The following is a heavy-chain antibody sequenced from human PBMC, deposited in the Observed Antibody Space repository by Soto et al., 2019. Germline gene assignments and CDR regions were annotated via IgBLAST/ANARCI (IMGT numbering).Heavy chain of an antibody. V-gene: IGHV6-1*01. CDR1: GDSVSSNSSA. J-gene: IGHJ6*02. D-gene: IGHD2-2*02. CDR2: AYYRSHWYY. CDR3: TKQKVDSRTYNGMDV. Sequence: QVQLQQSGPGLVKPSQTLSLTCAISGDSVSSNSSAWNWIRQSPSRGLEWLGRAYYRSHWYYYSAVSVKSRIIVITHTSKNPFSLQLNSVTPADTAVYYCTKQKVDSRTYNGMDVWGQGTTVIVSS.